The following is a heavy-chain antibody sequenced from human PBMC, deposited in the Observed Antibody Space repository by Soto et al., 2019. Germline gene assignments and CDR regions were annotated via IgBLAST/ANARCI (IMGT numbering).Heavy chain of an antibody. D-gene: IGHD2-8*01. Sequence: YLRLAWAASGFTVISDAMHCGRQAPGRGLEWVAVISYDGSNKYYADSVKGRFTISTDNSKNTPYLQMNSLRAEDTAVYYCAGDGRDGYNNGGAFYYYYGMDVWGQGTTVTVSS. V-gene: IGHV3-30-3*01. CDR2: ISYDGSNK. CDR1: GFTVISDA. J-gene: IGHJ6*02. CDR3: AGDGRDGYNNGGAFYYYYGMDV.